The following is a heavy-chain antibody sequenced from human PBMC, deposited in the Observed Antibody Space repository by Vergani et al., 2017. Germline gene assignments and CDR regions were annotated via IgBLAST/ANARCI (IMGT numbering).Heavy chain of an antibody. D-gene: IGHD6-13*01. CDR1: GGSISSSSYY. V-gene: IGHV4-39*07. CDR2: IYYSGST. Sequence: QLQLQESGPGLVKPSETLSLTCTVSGGSISSSSYYWGWIRQPPGKGLEWIGSIYYSGSTYYNPSLKSRVTISVDTSKNQFSLKLSSVTAADTAVYYCARDCPPRIAAAAHKCDAFDIWGQGTMVTVSS. CDR3: ARDCPPRIAAAAHKCDAFDI. J-gene: IGHJ3*02.